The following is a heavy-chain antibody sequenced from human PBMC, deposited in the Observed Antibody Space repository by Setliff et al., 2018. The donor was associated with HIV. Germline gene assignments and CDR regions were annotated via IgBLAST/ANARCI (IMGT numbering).Heavy chain of an antibody. V-gene: IGHV1-46*01. D-gene: IGHD4-17*01. CDR3: AREPPRRRGTVTGDY. J-gene: IGHJ4*01. CDR2: INPSGAIT. CDR1: GYTFISYY. Sequence: ASVKVSCKTSGYTFISYYIYWVRQAPGRGLEWMGMINPSGAITSYAQNFQGRVTMTRDTFTSTVYMELIRLRSDDTAVYYCAREPPRRRGTVTGDYWGHGTLVTVSS.